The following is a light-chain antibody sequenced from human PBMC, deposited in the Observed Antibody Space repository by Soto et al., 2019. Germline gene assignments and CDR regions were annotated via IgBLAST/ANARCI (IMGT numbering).Light chain of an antibody. CDR1: QSVSSN. Sequence: EIVLTQSPGTLSLSLGERATLSCRASQSVSSNLAWYQQKPGQAPRLLIYDASSRATGIPDRFSGSGSGTDFTLTISRLEPEDFAVYYCQQFVTSRTFGQGTKVDNK. V-gene: IGKV3-20*01. CDR3: QQFVTSRT. CDR2: DAS. J-gene: IGKJ1*01.